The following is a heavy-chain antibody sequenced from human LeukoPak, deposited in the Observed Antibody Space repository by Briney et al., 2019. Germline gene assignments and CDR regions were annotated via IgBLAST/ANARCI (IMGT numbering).Heavy chain of an antibody. D-gene: IGHD3-10*01. CDR1: GFTFSTYW. CDR2: INSDGSGT. Sequence: GGSLRLSCAASGFTFSTYWMYWVRQAPGKGPVWVSRINSDGSGTVYADPVKGRFTVSRDNSKNTLFLQMNNLRTEDTAVYYCAKDKSVSADYYFDYWGQGTLVTVSS. CDR3: AKDKSVSADYYFDY. V-gene: IGHV3-74*01. J-gene: IGHJ4*02.